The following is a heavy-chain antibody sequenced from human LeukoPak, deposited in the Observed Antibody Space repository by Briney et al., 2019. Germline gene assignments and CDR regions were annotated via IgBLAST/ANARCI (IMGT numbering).Heavy chain of an antibody. V-gene: IGHV3-7*01. CDR3: ARDVWTGVAVSDY. CDR1: GSTFSSYW. J-gene: IGHJ4*02. Sequence: QSGGSLRLSCVASGSTFSSYWMTWVRQAPGKGLEWLANIKEDGSIQYYLDSVRGRFTISRDNAKTSVYLQLNSLRADDTAVYYCARDVWTGVAVSDYWGQGTLVTVSS. CDR2: IKEDGSIQ. D-gene: IGHD6-19*01.